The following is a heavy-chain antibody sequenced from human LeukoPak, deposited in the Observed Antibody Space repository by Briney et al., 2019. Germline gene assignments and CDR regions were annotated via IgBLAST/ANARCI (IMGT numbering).Heavy chain of an antibody. J-gene: IGHJ4*02. D-gene: IGHD3/OR15-3a*01. CDR3: VRQTGSGLFTLP. Sequence: KTSETLSLTCTVSGGSISNRNYHWGWIRQPPGKGLEWIGSIYYSGNTYYNASVKSRVTISIDSSKNQFSLMLSSVTAADTAVYYCVRQTGSGLFTLPGGQGTLVTVSS. CDR1: GGSISNRNYH. CDR2: IYYSGNT. V-gene: IGHV4-39*01.